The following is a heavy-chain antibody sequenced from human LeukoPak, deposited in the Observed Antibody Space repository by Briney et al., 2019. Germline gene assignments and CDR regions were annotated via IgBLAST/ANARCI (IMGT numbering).Heavy chain of an antibody. Sequence: SETLSLTCTVSGDSIRNYYWSWIRLPPGKGLEWIGYIYYRGNTNYNPSLKSRVIISIDTSKNQFSLKMSSVTAADTAVYFCARDSPPQYASSSAGFDYWGQGTLVTVSS. D-gene: IGHD6-6*01. V-gene: IGHV4-59*01. J-gene: IGHJ4*02. CDR3: ARDSPPQYASSSAGFDY. CDR2: IYYRGNT. CDR1: GDSIRNYY.